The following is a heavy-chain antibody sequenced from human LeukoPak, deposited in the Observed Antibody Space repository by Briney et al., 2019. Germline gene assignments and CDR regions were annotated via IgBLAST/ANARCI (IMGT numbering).Heavy chain of an antibody. V-gene: IGHV3-23*01. CDR2: ISGSGGST. Sequence: GGSLRLSCAASGFTFSSYAMSWVRQAPGQGLEWVSAISGSGGSTYYADSVKGRFTISRDNSKNTLYLQMNSLRAEDTAVYYCAKDHSLRGGFDYWGQGTLVTVSS. CDR3: AKDHSLRGGFDY. J-gene: IGHJ4*02. CDR1: GFTFSSYA. D-gene: IGHD2-15*01.